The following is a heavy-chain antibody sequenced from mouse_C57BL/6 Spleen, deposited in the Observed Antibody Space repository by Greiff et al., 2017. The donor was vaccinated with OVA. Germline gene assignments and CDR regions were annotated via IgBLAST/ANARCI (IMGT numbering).Heavy chain of an antibody. CDR2: IHPNSGST. CDR1: GYTFTSYW. J-gene: IGHJ4*01. Sequence: QVQLQQPGAELVKPGASVKLSCKASGYTFTSYWMHWVKQRPGQGLEWIGMIHPNSGSTNYNEKFKSKATLTVDKSSSTAYMQRSSLTSEDSAVYYCARGEIYYYGSSPHYYAMDYWGQGTSVTVSS. V-gene: IGHV1-64*01. CDR3: ARGEIYYYGSSPHYYAMDY. D-gene: IGHD1-1*01.